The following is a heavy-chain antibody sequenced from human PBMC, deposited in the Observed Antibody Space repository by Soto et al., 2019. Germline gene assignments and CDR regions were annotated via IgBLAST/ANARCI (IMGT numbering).Heavy chain of an antibody. CDR3: ARDWWGVDKPMNMTWLNP. V-gene: IGHV1-18*01. CDR2: ISAYNGTA. Sequence: GASVKVSCKASGFPFNRYGINWVRQAPGQGLEWMAWISAYNGTAKYAQKLQGRVTMTTDTSTSTAYMELRSLISDDTAVYYCARDWWGVDKPMNMTWLNPWGQGTLVTVSS. CDR1: GFPFNRYG. J-gene: IGHJ5*02. D-gene: IGHD5-12*01.